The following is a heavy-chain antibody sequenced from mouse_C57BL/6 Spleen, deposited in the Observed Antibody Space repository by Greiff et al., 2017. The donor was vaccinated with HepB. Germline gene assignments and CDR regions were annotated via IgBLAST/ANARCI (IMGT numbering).Heavy chain of an antibody. CDR3: ARIYYDYDDRAMDY. V-gene: IGHV1-80*01. J-gene: IGHJ4*01. D-gene: IGHD2-4*01. Sequence: VKLMESGAELVKPGASVKISCKASGYAFSSYWMNWVKQRPGKGLEWIGQIYPGDGDTNYNGKFKGKATLTADKSSSTAYMQLSSLTSEDSAVYFCARIYYDYDDRAMDYWGQGTSVTVSS. CDR1: GYAFSSYW. CDR2: IYPGDGDT.